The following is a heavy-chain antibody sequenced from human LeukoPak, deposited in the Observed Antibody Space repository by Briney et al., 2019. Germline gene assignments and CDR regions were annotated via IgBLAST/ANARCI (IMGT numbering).Heavy chain of an antibody. CDR1: GYTFTGYY. J-gene: IGHJ4*02. V-gene: IGHV1-2*06. D-gene: IGHD3-9*01. CDR2: INPNSGGT. Sequence: ASVKVPCKASGYTFTGYYMHWVRQAPGQGLEWMGRINPNSGGTNYAQKFQGRVTMTRDTSISTAYMELSRLRSDDTAVYYCAREPLRYFDWLYPSYFDYWGQGTLVTVSS. CDR3: AREPLRYFDWLYPSYFDY.